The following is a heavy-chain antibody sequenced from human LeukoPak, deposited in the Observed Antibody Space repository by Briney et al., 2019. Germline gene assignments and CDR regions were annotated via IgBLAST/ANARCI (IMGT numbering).Heavy chain of an antibody. D-gene: IGHD3-10*01. CDR1: GFTFSDYY. CDR3: ARPQPRGDYYGMDV. CDR2: ISSSGSTT. J-gene: IGHJ6*02. V-gene: IGHV3-11*01. Sequence: PGGSLRLSCAASGFTFSDYYMSWIRQAPGKGLEWVSYISSSGSTTYYADSVKGRFTISRDNAKKSLSLLLNSLRAEDTAVYYCARPQPRGDYYGMDVWGQGTRSPSP.